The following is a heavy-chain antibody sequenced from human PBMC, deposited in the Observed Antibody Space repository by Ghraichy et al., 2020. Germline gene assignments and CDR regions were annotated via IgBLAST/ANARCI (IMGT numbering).Heavy chain of an antibody. CDR3: ARDNARFDYYDSSGYFEAKYYFDY. CDR2: IWYDGSNK. Sequence: GESLNISCAASGFTFSSYGMHWVRQAPGKGLEWVAVIWYDGSNKYYADSVKGRFTISRDNSKNTLYLQMNSLRAEDTAVYYCARDNARFDYYDSSGYFEAKYYFDYWGQGTLVTVSS. J-gene: IGHJ4*02. V-gene: IGHV3-33*01. CDR1: GFTFSSYG. D-gene: IGHD3-22*01.